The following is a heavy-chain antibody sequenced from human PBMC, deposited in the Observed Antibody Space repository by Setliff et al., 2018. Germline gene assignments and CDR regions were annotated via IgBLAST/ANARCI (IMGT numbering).Heavy chain of an antibody. Sequence: PGGSLRLSCAASGFTFSSYAMHWVRQAPGKGLEWVAVISYDGSNKYYVDSVKGRFTISRDNSKNTLYLQMNSLRAEDTAVYYCARDREGSGWYRYYFDYWGQGTLVTVSS. CDR3: ARDREGSGWYRYYFDY. CDR2: ISYDGSNK. D-gene: IGHD6-19*01. CDR1: GFTFSSYA. J-gene: IGHJ4*02. V-gene: IGHV3-30-3*01.